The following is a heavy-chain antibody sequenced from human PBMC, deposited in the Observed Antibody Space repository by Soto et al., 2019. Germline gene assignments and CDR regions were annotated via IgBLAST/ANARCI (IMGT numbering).Heavy chain of an antibody. CDR2: IYYSGST. D-gene: IGHD4-17*01. Sequence: KTSETLSLTCTVSGGSVSSGRFYWSWIRQPPGKGLEWIGYIYYSGSTNYNPSLKSRGTISVDTSKNQFSLKLSSVTAADTAVYYCARWRATVRASDYWGQGSLVTVSS. J-gene: IGHJ4*02. V-gene: IGHV4-61*01. CDR1: GGSVSSGRFY. CDR3: ARWRATVRASDY.